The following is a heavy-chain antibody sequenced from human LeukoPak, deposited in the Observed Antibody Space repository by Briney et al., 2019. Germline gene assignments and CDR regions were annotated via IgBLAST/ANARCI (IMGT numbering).Heavy chain of an antibody. CDR2: ISSSGSTI. D-gene: IGHD1-14*01. J-gene: IGHJ6*02. CDR3: ARDQHYNGMDV. CDR1: GFTFSSYE. Sequence: GGSLRLSCAASGFTFSSYEMNWVRQAPGKGLGWVSYISSSGSTIYYADSVKGRFTISRDNAKNSLYLQMNSLRAEDTAVYYCARDQHYNGMDVWGQGTTVTVSS. V-gene: IGHV3-48*03.